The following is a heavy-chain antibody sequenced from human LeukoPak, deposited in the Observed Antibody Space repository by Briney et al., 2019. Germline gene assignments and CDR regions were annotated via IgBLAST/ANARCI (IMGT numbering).Heavy chain of an antibody. CDR3: ARDFRGYNDY. J-gene: IGHJ4*02. CDR1: GGSISSYY. CDR2: IYYSGST. D-gene: IGHD5-18*01. Sequence: SETLSLTCTVSGGSISSYYWSWIRQPPGKGLEWIGCIYYSGSTNYNPSLKSRVTISVDTSRNQFSLKLSSVTAADTAVYYCARDFRGYNDYWGQGALVTVSS. V-gene: IGHV4-59*01.